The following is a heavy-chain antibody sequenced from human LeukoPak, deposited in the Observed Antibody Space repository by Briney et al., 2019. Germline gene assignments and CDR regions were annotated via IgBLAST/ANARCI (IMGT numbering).Heavy chain of an antibody. CDR3: AKGAGYSGSWYFDN. Sequence: GGSLRLSCAASGFTFSSYWMSWVRQAPGKGLEWVSAISGSGGSTYYADSVKGRFTNSRDNSKNTLYLQMNSLRAEDTAVYYCAKGAGYSGSWYFDNWGQGTLVTVSS. CDR1: GFTFSSYW. V-gene: IGHV3-23*01. D-gene: IGHD6-13*01. CDR2: ISGSGGST. J-gene: IGHJ4*02.